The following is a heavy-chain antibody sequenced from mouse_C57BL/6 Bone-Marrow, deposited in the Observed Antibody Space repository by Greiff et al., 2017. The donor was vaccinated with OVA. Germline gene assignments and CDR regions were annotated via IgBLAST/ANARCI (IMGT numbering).Heavy chain of an antibody. J-gene: IGHJ1*03. CDR2: IYPGGGYT. Sequence: VKLQESGAELVRPGTSVKMSCKASGYTFTNYWIGWAKQRPGHGLEWIGDIYPGGGYTNYNEKFKGKATLTADKSSSTAYMQFSSLTSEDSAIYYCARKGLGRGYFDVWGTGTTVTVSS. CDR1: GYTFTNYW. D-gene: IGHD4-1*01. CDR3: ARKGLGRGYFDV. V-gene: IGHV1-63*01.